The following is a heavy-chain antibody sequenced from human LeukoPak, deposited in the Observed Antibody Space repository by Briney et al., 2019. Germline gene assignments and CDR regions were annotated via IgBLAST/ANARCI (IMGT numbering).Heavy chain of an antibody. Sequence: ASVKVSCKASGYTFTSYDINWVRQATGQGLEWMGWMNPNSGNTGYAQKFQGRVTITRNTSISTAYMELNSLRAEDTAVYYCARGQNKYSGSYRGYYYMDVWGKGTTVTISS. J-gene: IGHJ6*03. D-gene: IGHD1-26*01. CDR1: GYTFTSYD. CDR3: ARGQNKYSGSYRGYYYMDV. CDR2: MNPNSGNT. V-gene: IGHV1-8*03.